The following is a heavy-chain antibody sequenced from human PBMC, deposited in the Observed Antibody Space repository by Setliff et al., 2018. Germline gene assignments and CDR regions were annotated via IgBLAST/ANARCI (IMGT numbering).Heavy chain of an antibody. CDR1: GGSISSSSYY. Sequence: SETLSLTCTVSGGSISSSSYYWGWIRQPPGKGLEWIGSIFYSGSTYYNPSLKSRVTISVDTSKNQFSLKLSSVTAADTAVYYCARPSKYYDILTGYYHNWFDPWGQGTRVTVS. V-gene: IGHV4-39*01. D-gene: IGHD3-9*01. CDR2: IFYSGST. J-gene: IGHJ5*02. CDR3: ARPSKYYDILTGYYHNWFDP.